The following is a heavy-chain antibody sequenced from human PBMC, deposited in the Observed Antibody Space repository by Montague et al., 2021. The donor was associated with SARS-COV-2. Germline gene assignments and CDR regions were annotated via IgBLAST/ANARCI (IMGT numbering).Heavy chain of an antibody. CDR2: IYYSGST. Sequence: SETLSLTCTVSGGSISSSSYYWGWIRQPPGKGLEWIGYIYYSGSTNYNPSLKSRVTMSVDTSKNQPTLRLNSVTTADTAVYFCARAGGFYDYWSGYSSSAGFFDPWGQGILVTVSS. CDR1: GGSISSSSYY. CDR3: ARAGGFYDYWSGYSSSAGFFDP. D-gene: IGHD3-3*01. V-gene: IGHV4-61*05. J-gene: IGHJ5*02.